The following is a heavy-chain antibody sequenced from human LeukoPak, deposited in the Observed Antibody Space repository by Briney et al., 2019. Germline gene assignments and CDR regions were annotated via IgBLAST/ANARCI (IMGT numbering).Heavy chain of an antibody. CDR1: GYTFTSYY. Sequence: GASVKVSCKASGYTFTSYYMHWVRQAPGQGLEWMGIINPSGGSTSYAQKFQGRVTMTRDTSTSTVYMELSSLRSEDTAVYYCAAHLGETTVTTHGPYYYYMDVWGKGTTVTVSS. CDR2: INPSGGST. D-gene: IGHD4-11*01. J-gene: IGHJ6*03. CDR3: AAHLGETTVTTHGPYYYYMDV. V-gene: IGHV1-46*01.